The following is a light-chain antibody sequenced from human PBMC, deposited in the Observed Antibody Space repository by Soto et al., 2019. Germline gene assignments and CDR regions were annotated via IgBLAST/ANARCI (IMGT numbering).Light chain of an antibody. J-gene: IGLJ2*01. CDR2: DVS. CDR3: SSHTSSSTRVV. Sequence: QSALTQPASVSGSPGQSITISCTGTNSDVGGYNYVSWYQQHPGKAPKLLIYDVSHRPSGVSNRFSASKSGNTASLTISGLQAEDEADYYCSSHTSSSTRVVFGGGTKLTVL. V-gene: IGLV2-14*01. CDR1: NSDVGGYNY.